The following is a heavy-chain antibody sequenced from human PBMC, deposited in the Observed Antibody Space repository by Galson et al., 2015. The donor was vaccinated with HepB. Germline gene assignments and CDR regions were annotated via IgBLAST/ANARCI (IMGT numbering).Heavy chain of an antibody. V-gene: IGHV1-69*06. D-gene: IGHD5-24*01. CDR2: IIPIFGTA. J-gene: IGHJ4*02. Sequence: VRQAPGQGLEWMGGIIPIFGTANYAQKFQGRVTITADKSTSTAYMELSSLRSEDTAVYYCARVRGDGYNDYYFDYWGQGTLVTVSS. CDR3: ARVRGDGYNDYYFDY.